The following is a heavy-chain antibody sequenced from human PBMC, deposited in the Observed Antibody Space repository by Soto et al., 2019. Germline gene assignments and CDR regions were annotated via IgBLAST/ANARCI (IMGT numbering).Heavy chain of an antibody. CDR3: ARVPLGGYCSGGSCYISNWFDP. CDR1: GGSISSGDYY. CDR2: IYYSGST. V-gene: IGHV4-30-4*01. D-gene: IGHD2-15*01. Sequence: SETLSLTCTVSGGSISSGDYYWSWIRQPPGKGLEWIGYIYYSGSTYYNPSLKSRVTISVDTSKNQFSLKLSSVTAADTAVYYCARVPLGGYCSGGSCYISNWFDPWGQGTLVTVS. J-gene: IGHJ5*02.